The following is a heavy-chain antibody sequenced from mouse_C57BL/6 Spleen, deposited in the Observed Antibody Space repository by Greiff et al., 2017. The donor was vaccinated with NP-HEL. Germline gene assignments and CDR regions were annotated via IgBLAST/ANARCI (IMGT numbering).Heavy chain of an antibody. D-gene: IGHD2-3*01. CDR3: TRANDGYYEMDY. Sequence: QVQLKQSGAELVRPGASVTLSCKASGYTFTDYEMHWVKQTPVHGLEWIGAIDPETGGTAYNQKFKGKAILTADKSSSTAYMELRSLTSEDSAVYYCTRANDGYYEMDYWGQGTSVTVSS. J-gene: IGHJ4*01. CDR2: IDPETGGT. CDR1: GYTFTDYE. V-gene: IGHV1-15*01.